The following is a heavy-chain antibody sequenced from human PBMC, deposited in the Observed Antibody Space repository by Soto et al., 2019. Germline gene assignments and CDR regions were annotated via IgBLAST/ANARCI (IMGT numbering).Heavy chain of an antibody. V-gene: IGHV1-2*02. CDR2: IGPERGDT. J-gene: IGHJ4*02. Sequence: ASVKVSCKASGYTFTGHYIHWVRQAPEQGPEWVGEIGPERGDTRFAQKFQGRVTMTRDTSINTVYMEIKNLSPDDTAVYYCGRGRSGQRAVFYWGQGTPVTVSS. CDR3: GRGRSGQRAVFY. CDR1: GYTFTGHY. D-gene: IGHD1-26*01.